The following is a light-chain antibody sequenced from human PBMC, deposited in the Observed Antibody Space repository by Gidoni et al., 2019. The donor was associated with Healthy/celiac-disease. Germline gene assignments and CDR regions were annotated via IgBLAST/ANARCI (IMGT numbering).Light chain of an antibody. Sequence: DIVMSQSPDSLAVSLGERATINRKSSQSVLYSSNNKNYLAWYQQKPGQPPKLLIYLASTRESGVPDRFSGSGSGTDFTLTISSLQAEDVAVYYCQQYYSTPRTFGQGTKVEIK. J-gene: IGKJ1*01. V-gene: IGKV4-1*01. CDR3: QQYYSTPRT. CDR1: QSVLYSSNNKNY. CDR2: LAS.